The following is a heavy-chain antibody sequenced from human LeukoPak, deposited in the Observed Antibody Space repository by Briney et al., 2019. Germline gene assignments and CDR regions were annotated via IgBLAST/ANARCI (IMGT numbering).Heavy chain of an antibody. V-gene: IGHV3-23*01. CDR1: GFTLRSYA. J-gene: IGHJ6*02. Sequence: GGCLRLACAASGFTLRSYAMGWVRQAPGKGLEWVSAISGSGGSTYYADSVKGRFTISRDDSKNTLYVQMNSLRAEDTDVYYCAKDLASIQLWLEGINYYYGMDVWGQGTTVTVSS. CDR3: AKDLASIQLWLEGINYYYGMDV. CDR2: ISGSGGST. D-gene: IGHD5-18*01.